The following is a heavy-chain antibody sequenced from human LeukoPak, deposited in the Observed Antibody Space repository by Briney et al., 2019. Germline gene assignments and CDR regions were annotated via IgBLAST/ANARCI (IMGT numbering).Heavy chain of an antibody. CDR1: GFAVSSNY. J-gene: IGHJ3*02. CDR3: ASDRHRYRGINGDGDAFDI. Sequence: GGSLRLSCAASGFAVSSNYISWVRQAPGKGLEWFSIIYSDGSTFHADSVKGRFTMSRDNSKNTLDLQMNSLRAEDTAVYFCASDRHRYRGINGDGDAFDIWGQGTMVTVSS. D-gene: IGHD5-12*01. CDR2: IYSDGST. V-gene: IGHV3-53*01.